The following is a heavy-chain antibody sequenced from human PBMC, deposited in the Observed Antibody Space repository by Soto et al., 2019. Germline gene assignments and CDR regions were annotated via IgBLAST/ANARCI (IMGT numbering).Heavy chain of an antibody. CDR2: ISSNGGST. J-gene: IGHJ4*02. CDR3: ARVGVAGAFDY. CDR1: GFTFSSYA. Sequence: EVQLVESGGGLVQPGGSLRLSCAASGFTFSSYAMHWVRQAPGKGLEYVSAISSNGGSTYYANSVKGRFTISRDNSKNTLYLQMGSLRAEDMAVHYCARVGVAGAFDYWGQGTLVTVSS. D-gene: IGHD6-19*01. V-gene: IGHV3-64*01.